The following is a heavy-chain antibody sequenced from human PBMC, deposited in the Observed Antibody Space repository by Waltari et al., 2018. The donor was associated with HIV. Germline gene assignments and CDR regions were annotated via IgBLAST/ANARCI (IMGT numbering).Heavy chain of an antibody. CDR3: GYRQKSYDYHGLDV. CDR2: IYYNGDK. CDR1: GFSLSTHAVG. V-gene: IGHV2-5*01. J-gene: IGHJ6*02. Sequence: QITLKESGPTLVKPTQTLTLTCTFSGFSLSTHAVGVAWIRQPPGRALEWLAVIYYNGDKRYNPSLKSRLTITQGTSANQVDLTMTNMDPVDTATYHCGYRQKSYDYHGLDVWGQGTTVTVSS.